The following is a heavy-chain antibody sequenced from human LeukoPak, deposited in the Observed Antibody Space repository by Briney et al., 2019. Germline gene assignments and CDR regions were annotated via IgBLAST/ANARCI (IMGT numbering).Heavy chain of an antibody. J-gene: IGHJ6*02. Sequence: SETLSLTCTVSGGSITSSSYYWGWIRQPPGKGLEWIGSIFYSGSTNYNPSLKSRVTISVDTSKNQFSLKLSSVTAADTAVYYCARGGSGYDSFYYYGMDVWGQGTTVTVSS. CDR2: IFYSGST. V-gene: IGHV4-39*07. CDR3: ARGGSGYDSFYYYGMDV. D-gene: IGHD5-12*01. CDR1: GGSITSSSYY.